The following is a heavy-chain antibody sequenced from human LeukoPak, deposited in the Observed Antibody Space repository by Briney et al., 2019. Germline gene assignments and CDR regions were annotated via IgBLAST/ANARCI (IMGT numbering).Heavy chain of an antibody. D-gene: IGHD3-16*01. Sequence: GGSLRLSCAASGFMFSTYGMHWVRQAPGKGLEWVANIKRDGSEKYYVDSVKGRFTISRDNAKNSLDLQMNSLRVEDTAVYYCARGPGDFDASDIWGQGTMVTVPS. CDR1: GFMFSTYG. V-gene: IGHV3-7*01. CDR2: IKRDGSEK. CDR3: ARGPGDFDASDI. J-gene: IGHJ3*02.